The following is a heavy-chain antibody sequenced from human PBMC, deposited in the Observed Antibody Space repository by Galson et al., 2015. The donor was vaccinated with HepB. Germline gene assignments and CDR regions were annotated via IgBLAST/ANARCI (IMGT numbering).Heavy chain of an antibody. D-gene: IGHD3-9*01. CDR1: GFTFSSYA. J-gene: IGHJ4*02. CDR3: AKGTDILTGFFRPKQTKRGY. Sequence: SLRLSCAASGFTFSSYAMSWVRQAPGKGLEWVSAISGSGGSTYYADSVKGRFTISRDNSKNTLYLQMNSLRAEDTAVYYCAKGTDILTGFFRPKQTKRGYWGQGTLVTVSS. CDR2: ISGSGGST. V-gene: IGHV3-23*01.